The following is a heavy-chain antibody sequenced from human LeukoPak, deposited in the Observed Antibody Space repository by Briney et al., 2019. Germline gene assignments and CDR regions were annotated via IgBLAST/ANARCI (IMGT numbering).Heavy chain of an antibody. J-gene: IGHJ4*02. CDR2: IWYDGSNK. D-gene: IGHD5-24*01. CDR1: GFTFSSYT. CDR3: ARDRGGRWLQVYYFDY. V-gene: IGHV3-33*01. Sequence: GKSLRLSCAASGFTFSSYTMHWVRQAPGQGLEGVAVIWYDGSNKYYADSVEGRFTISRDNSKNTLYLRVNSLRAEDTAMYYCARDRGGRWLQVYYFDYWGQGTLVTVSS.